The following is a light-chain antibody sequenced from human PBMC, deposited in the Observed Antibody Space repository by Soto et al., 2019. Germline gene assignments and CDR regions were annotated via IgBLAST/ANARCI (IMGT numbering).Light chain of an antibody. Sequence: QSVLTQPPSASGTPGQRVTISCSGSSSNIGSNYVYWYQQLPGTAPKLLIYSNNQRPSGVPDRFSVSKSGTSASLAISGPRSEDEADYYCSSDAGNYNYVFGTGTKVTVL. J-gene: IGLJ1*01. CDR1: SSNIGSNY. CDR3: SSDAGNYNYV. CDR2: SNN. V-gene: IGLV1-47*02.